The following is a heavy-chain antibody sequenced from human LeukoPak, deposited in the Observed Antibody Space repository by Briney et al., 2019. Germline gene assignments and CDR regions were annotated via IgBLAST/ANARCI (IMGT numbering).Heavy chain of an antibody. V-gene: IGHV4-61*02. CDR2: IYTSGST. J-gene: IGHJ5*02. CDR3: ARSIAAAGNWFDP. CDR1: GGSISSGSYY. D-gene: IGHD6-13*01. Sequence: SETLSLTCTVSGGSISSGSYYWSWIRQPAGKGLEWIGRIYTSGSTNYNPSLKSRVTISVDTSKNQFSLKLSSVTAADTAVYYCARSIAAAGNWFDPWGQGTLVTVSP.